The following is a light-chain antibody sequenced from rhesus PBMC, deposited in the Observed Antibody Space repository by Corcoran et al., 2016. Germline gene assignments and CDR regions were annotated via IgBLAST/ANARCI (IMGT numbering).Light chain of an antibody. CDR2: YAY. J-gene: IGKJ4*01. V-gene: IGKV1S3*01. CDR1: QGTSNY. Sequence: DIQMTQSPSSLSASVGDTVTITCRASQGTSNYLAWYQQKPGKAPKPLSFYAYNLESGVPSRLSGKGSGTDFTLTISSLQPEDFAIYYCQQHNSYPLTFGGGTKVELK. CDR3: QQHNSYPLT.